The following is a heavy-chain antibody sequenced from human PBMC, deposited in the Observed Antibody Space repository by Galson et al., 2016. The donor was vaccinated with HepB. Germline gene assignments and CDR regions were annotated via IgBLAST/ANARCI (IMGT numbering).Heavy chain of an antibody. CDR3: AREGVWCSSTSCSLDS. CDR1: GGAFRHYT. V-gene: IGHV4-34*01. D-gene: IGHD2-2*01. J-gene: IGHJ4*02. Sequence: SETLSLTCVVYGGAFRHYTWTWIRQFPGKGLAWVGEIKPNGSTYYNPSLKSRVTTSVDASKNQFSLRLTSVNAADTAVYYWAREGVWCSSTSCSLDSWGQGTLGTVSS. CDR2: IKPNGST.